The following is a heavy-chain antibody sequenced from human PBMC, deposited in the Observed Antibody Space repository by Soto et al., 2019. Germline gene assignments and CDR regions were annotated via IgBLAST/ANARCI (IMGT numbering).Heavy chain of an antibody. CDR3: AKDIVGERGIAGRPAVPFY. J-gene: IGHJ4*02. Sequence: GGSLRLSCAASGFTFSSYSMNWVRQAPGKGLEWVSSISSSSSYIYYADSVKGRFTISRDNSKNTLYLQMNSLRAEDTAVYYCAKDIVGERGIAGRPAVPFYWGQGTLVTVSS. V-gene: IGHV3-21*04. CDR2: ISSSSSYI. CDR1: GFTFSSYS. D-gene: IGHD6-13*01.